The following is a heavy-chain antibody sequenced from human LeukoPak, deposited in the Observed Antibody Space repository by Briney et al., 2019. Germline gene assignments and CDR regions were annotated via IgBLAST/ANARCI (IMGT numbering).Heavy chain of an antibody. CDR3: TRRVSATRWFDP. CDR2: INCDGSTT. D-gene: IGHD2-8*01. V-gene: IGHV3-74*01. Sequence: PGGSLTLSCAASGFTLSSHWMHWVRQAPGKGLVWVSRINCDGSTTNYAGSVKGRFTISRDHAENTLYLQMNSLRVEDTAVYYCTRRVSATRWFDPGGQGTLVTVSS. J-gene: IGHJ5*02. CDR1: GFTLSSHW.